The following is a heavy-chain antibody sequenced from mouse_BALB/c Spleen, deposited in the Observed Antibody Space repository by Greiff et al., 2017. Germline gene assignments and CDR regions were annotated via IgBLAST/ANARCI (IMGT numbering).Heavy chain of an antibody. V-gene: IGHV5-4*02. CDR2: ISDGGSYT. CDR3: AREGGFDY. Sequence: EVKVEESGGGLVKPGGSLKLSCAASGFTFSDYYMYWVRQTPEKRLEWVATISDGGSYTYYPDSVKGRFTISRDNAKNNLYLQMSSLKSEDTAMYYCAREGGFDYWGQGTTLTVSS. CDR1: GFTFSDYY. J-gene: IGHJ2*01.